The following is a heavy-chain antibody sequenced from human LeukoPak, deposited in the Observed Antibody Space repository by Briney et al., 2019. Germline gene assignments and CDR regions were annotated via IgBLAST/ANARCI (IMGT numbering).Heavy chain of an antibody. V-gene: IGHV4-59*08. CDR1: GGSISSYY. CDR2: IYYSGST. D-gene: IGHD3-22*01. J-gene: IGHJ4*02. Sequence: PSETLSLTCTVSGGSISSYYWSWIRQPPGKGLEWIGYIYYSGSTNYNPSLKSRVTISVDTSKNQFSLKLSSVTAADTAVYYCARHVGYYDSSGYPYYFDYWGQGTLVTVSS. CDR3: ARHVGYYDSSGYPYYFDY.